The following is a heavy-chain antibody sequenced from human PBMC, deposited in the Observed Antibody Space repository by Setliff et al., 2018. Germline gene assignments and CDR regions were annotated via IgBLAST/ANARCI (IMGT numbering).Heavy chain of an antibody. CDR2: ISTYNGKT. CDR3: ARDLDYQYYYDSSGRDAFDI. Sequence: ASVKVSCKASGYIFTSYGFSWVRQAPGQGLEWMGWISTYNGKTNYAQKFQGRVTMTTDTSTSTAYMELRSLRSDDTAMYYCARDLDYQYYYDSSGRDAFDIWGQGTMVTVSS. J-gene: IGHJ3*02. D-gene: IGHD3-22*01. V-gene: IGHV1-18*01. CDR1: GYIFTSYG.